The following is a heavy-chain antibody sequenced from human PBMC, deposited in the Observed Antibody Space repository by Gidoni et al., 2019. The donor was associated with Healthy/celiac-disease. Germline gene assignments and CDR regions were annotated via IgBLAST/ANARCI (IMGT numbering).Heavy chain of an antibody. J-gene: IGHJ4*02. CDR2: ISGSGGST. Sequence: EVQLLESGGGLVQPGGSLRLSCAASGFTFGSYAMSWVRQAPGKGLEWVSAISGSGGSTYYADSVKGRFTISRDNSKNTLYLQMNSLRAEDTAVYYCAKVGHYYDSSGYYFWGQGTLVTVSS. CDR3: AKVGHYYDSSGYYF. D-gene: IGHD3-22*01. CDR1: GFTFGSYA. V-gene: IGHV3-23*01.